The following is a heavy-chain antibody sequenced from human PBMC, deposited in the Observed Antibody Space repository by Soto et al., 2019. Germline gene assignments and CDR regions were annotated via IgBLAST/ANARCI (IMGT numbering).Heavy chain of an antibody. V-gene: IGHV4-59*01. CDR1: GGSISSYY. CDR2: IYYSGST. CDR3: ARVPGGEALYSRGWKNYYYGVDV. J-gene: IGHJ6*02. D-gene: IGHD6-19*01. Sequence: SETLSLTCTVSGGSISSYYWSWIRQPPGKGLEWIGYIYYSGSTNYNPSLKSRVTISVDTSKNQFSLKLSSVTAADTAVYYCARVPGGEALYSRGWKNYYYGVDVWGQGTTVTVSS.